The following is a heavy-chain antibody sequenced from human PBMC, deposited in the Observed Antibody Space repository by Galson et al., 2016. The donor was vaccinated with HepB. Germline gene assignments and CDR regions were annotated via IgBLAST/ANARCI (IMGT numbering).Heavy chain of an antibody. CDR1: GFTVSSNY. J-gene: IGHJ4*02. D-gene: IGHD1-26*01. V-gene: IGHV3-53*01. Sequence: SLRLSCAASGFTVSSNYMSWVRQAPGKGLEWVSVIYSGGSTYYADSVKGRFTISRDNSKNTLSLQMNSLRAEDTAVYYCARDQHGSYMPHWGLGTLVTVSS. CDR2: IYSGGST. CDR3: ARDQHGSYMPH.